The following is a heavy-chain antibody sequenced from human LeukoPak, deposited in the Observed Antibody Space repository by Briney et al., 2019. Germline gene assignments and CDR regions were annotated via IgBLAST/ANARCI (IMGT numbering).Heavy chain of an antibody. CDR3: ARKITLFGVASHFDY. CDR2: ISYDGSNK. Sequence: GGSLRLSCAASGFSFSSYAIHWVRQAPGKGLEWVADISYDGSNKYYADSVKGRFTISRDNSKNTLYLQMNSLRPEDTAVYYCARKITLFGVASHFDYWGQGTLVSVSS. J-gene: IGHJ4*02. V-gene: IGHV3-30-3*01. D-gene: IGHD3-3*01. CDR1: GFSFSSYA.